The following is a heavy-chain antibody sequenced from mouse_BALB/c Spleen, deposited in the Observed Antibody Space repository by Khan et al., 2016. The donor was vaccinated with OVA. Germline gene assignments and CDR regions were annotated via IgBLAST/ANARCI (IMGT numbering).Heavy chain of an antibody. J-gene: IGHJ4*01. V-gene: IGHV3-2*02. CDR2: ISYGGST. CDR3: ARKNYYGYAMDY. Sequence: QLEESGPGLVKPSQSLSLTCTVTGYSITSDYAWDWIRQSPGNKLEWMGYISYGGSTSYNPSLKSRISITRDTSKNQFFLQLNSVTTEDTATYYCARKNYYGYAMDYWGQGTSVTVSS. CDR1: GYSITSDYA. D-gene: IGHD1-1*01.